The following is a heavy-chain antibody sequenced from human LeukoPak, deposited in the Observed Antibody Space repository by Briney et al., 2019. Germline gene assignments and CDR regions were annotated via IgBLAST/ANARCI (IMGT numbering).Heavy chain of an antibody. D-gene: IGHD6-13*01. J-gene: IGHJ4*02. V-gene: IGHV6-1*01. CDR3: ARASLGSSWPSFDY. CDR1: GDSVSSNSAT. Sequence: SQTLSLTCAISGDSVSSNSATWNWIRQSPSRGLEWLGRTYYRSKWYNDYAVSVKSRMTINPDTSKNQFSLQLNSVTPEDTAVYFCARASLGSSWPSFDYWGQGTLVTVSS. CDR2: TYYRSKWYN.